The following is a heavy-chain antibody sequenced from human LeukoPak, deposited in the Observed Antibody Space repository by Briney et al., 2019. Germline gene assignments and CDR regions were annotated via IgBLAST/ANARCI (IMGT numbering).Heavy chain of an antibody. D-gene: IGHD3-22*01. CDR3: AKADSSGYYEDYYFDY. J-gene: IGHJ4*02. Sequence: GGSLRLSCAASGFTFSSYAMSWVRQAPGKGLEWVSAISGSGGSTYYAGSVKGRFTISRDNSKNTLYLQMNSLRAEDTAVYYCAKADSSGYYEDYYFDYWGQGTLVTVSS. V-gene: IGHV3-23*01. CDR1: GFTFSSYA. CDR2: ISGSGGST.